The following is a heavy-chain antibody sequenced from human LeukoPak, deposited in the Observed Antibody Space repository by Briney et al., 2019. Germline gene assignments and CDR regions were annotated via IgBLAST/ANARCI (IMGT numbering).Heavy chain of an antibody. CDR1: GFTFSSYG. V-gene: IGHV3-33*01. D-gene: IGHD1-26*01. J-gene: IGHJ4*02. CDR2: IWYDGSNK. Sequence: GGSLRLSCEASGFTFSSYGMHWVRQAPGKGLEWVAVIWYDGSNKYYADSVKGRFTISRDSSKNTLYLQMNSLRAGDTAVYYCARLGAAWSLDYWGQGTLVTVSS. CDR3: ARLGAAWSLDY.